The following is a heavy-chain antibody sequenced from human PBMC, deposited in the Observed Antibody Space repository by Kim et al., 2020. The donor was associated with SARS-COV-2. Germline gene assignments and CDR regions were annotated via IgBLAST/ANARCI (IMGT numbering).Heavy chain of an antibody. CDR1: GGSISSSSYY. CDR3: CERYYYYYGMDV. J-gene: IGHJ6*02. D-gene: IGHD1-1*01. V-gene: IGHV4-39*07. Sequence: SETLSLTCTVSGGSISSSSYYWGWIRQPPGKGLEWIGSIYYSGSTYYNPSLKSRVTISVDTSKNQFSLKLSSVTAADTAVYYCCERYYYYYGMDVWGQGTTVTVSS. CDR2: IYYSGST.